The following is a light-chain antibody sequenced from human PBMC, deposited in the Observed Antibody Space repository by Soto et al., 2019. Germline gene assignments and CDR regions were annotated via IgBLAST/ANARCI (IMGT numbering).Light chain of an antibody. V-gene: IGKV3-11*01. Sequence: EIVLTQSPATLSLSPGERATLSCRASQSVSSYLAWYQQKPGQAPRLLIYDASNRATGIPARFSGSGSGTDFTLPISRLEPEDFAVYYCQQRSNWPSYTFGQGTKLEIK. CDR1: QSVSSY. J-gene: IGKJ2*01. CDR3: QQRSNWPSYT. CDR2: DAS.